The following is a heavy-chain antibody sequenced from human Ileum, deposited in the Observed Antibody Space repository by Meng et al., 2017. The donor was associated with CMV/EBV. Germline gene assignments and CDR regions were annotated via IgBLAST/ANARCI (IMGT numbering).Heavy chain of an antibody. CDR2: INVNNGKP. CDR1: GYSFTNYG. CDR3: VRGWNFSLDY. J-gene: IGHJ4*02. V-gene: IGHV1-18*01. Sequence: ASVKVFCKTSGYSFTNYGISWVRQAPGQGLEWMGWINVNNGKPNYAQKVQGRVITTTDTSTTTAYMVLRSLSSDDTAVYYCVRGWNFSLDYWVQRTVVTVSS. D-gene: IGHD1-7*01.